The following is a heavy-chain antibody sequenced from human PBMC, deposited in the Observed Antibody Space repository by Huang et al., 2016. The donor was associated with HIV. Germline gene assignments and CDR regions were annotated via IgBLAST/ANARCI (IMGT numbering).Heavy chain of an antibody. CDR1: GYF. J-gene: IGHJ4*02. Sequence: GYFWTWIRQSPVKGLEWIGEVNHRGSTTYNPSLKSRVSMSLDSSKNQFYLNLTSVTAADTAMYFCARPKMTESFADSSCSYFDFWGLGTPVTVSS. CDR2: VNHRGST. D-gene: IGHD2-15*01. V-gene: IGHV4-34*01. CDR3: ARPKMTESFADSSCSYFDF.